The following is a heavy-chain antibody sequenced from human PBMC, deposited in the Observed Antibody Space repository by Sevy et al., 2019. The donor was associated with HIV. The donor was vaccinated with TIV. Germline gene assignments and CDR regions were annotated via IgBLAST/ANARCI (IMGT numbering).Heavy chain of an antibody. CDR3: AKSQEVRGVWAFDI. D-gene: IGHD3-10*01. CDR2: ISGSGGST. J-gene: IGHJ3*02. V-gene: IGHV3-23*01. CDR1: GFTFRNYG. Sequence: GGSLRLSCVASGFTFRNYGMHWVRQAPGKGLEWVSAISGSGGSTYYADSVKGRFTISRDNSKNTLYLQMNSLRAEDTAVYYCAKSQEVRGVWAFDIWGQGTMVTVSS.